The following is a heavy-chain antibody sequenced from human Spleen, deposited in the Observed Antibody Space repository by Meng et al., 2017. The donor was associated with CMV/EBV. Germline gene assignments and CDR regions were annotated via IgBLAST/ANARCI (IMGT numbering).Heavy chain of an antibody. V-gene: IGHV1-69*05. CDR1: TFSDYA. CDR3: ARGPKVTFGGVIICPLDY. Sequence: TFSDYAVSWVRQAPGQGLEWMGGFIPVFGTPEYAQNFQGRVTITTDESTSTAYMELRSLRSEDTAVYFCARGPKVTFGGVIICPLDYWGQGTLVTVSS. CDR2: FIPVFGTP. J-gene: IGHJ4*02. D-gene: IGHD3-16*01.